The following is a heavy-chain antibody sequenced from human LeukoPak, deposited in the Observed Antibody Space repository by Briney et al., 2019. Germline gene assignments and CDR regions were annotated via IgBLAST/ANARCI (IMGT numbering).Heavy chain of an antibody. CDR1: GFTFSSYS. CDR3: ARDIAAAGDY. J-gene: IGHJ4*02. CDR2: ISSGSSYI. D-gene: IGHD6-13*01. V-gene: IGHV3-21*01. Sequence: GGSLRLSCAASGFTFSSYSMNWVRQAPGKGLEWVSSISSGSSYIYYADSVKGRFTISRDNAKNSLYLQMNSLRAEDTAVYYCARDIAAAGDYWGQGTLVTVSS.